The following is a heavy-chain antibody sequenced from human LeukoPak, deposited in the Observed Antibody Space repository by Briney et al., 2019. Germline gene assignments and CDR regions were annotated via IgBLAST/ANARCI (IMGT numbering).Heavy chain of an antibody. D-gene: IGHD3-3*01. CDR2: INTDTGKP. V-gene: IGHV7-4-1*02. CDR3: ARGKYYDSWSGRRYYYMDV. J-gene: IGHJ6*03. Sequence: ASVKVSCKPSGYTFNTYAMNWVRQAPGQRLEWMGWINTDTGKPTYAQGFTRRFVFSLDTSVSTAYLQISSLQAEDTAVYYCARGKYYDSWSGRRYYYMDVWGKGTTVTVSS. CDR1: GYTFNTYA.